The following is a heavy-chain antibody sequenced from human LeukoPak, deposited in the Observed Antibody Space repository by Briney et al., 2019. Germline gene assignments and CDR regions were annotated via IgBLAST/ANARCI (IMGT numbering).Heavy chain of an antibody. CDR1: GFTFSDYY. Sequence: GGSLRLSCAASGFTFSDYYMSWIRQAPGKGLEWVSYISSSSSYTNYADSVKGRFTISRDNVKNSLYLQMNSLRAEDTAVYYCARGASGYYDSSGRLFDPWGQGALVTVSS. V-gene: IGHV3-11*06. J-gene: IGHJ5*02. CDR3: ARGASGYYDSSGRLFDP. D-gene: IGHD3-22*01. CDR2: ISSSSSYT.